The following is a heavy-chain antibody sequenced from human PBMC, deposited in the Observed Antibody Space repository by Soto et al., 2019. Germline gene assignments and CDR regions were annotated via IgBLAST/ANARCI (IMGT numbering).Heavy chain of an antibody. J-gene: IGHJ4*02. CDR1: GGSVGSGYYY. V-gene: IGHV4-61*01. Sequence: SETLSLTCTVSGGSVGSGYYYWSWIRQPPGKGLEGIGNIFYSANTKYNPSLQSRVTISKDTSKNQFSLTLTSVTAADTAVYFCAREGCSGGSCYSGYNLGIDYWGQGTLVSVSS. D-gene: IGHD2-15*01. CDR3: AREGCSGGSCYSGYNLGIDY. CDR2: IFYSANT.